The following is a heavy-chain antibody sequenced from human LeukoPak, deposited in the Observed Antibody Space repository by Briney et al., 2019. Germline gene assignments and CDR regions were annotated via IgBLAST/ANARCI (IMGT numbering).Heavy chain of an antibody. J-gene: IGHJ4*02. CDR2: ISGSGGST. CDR1: GFTFSSYA. D-gene: IGHD4-17*01. V-gene: IGHV3-23*01. CDR3: ARGLDPPLNFHADYGDYHFDY. Sequence: GGSLRLSCAASGFTFSSYAMSWVRQAPGKGLEWVSAISGSGGSTYYADSVKGRFTISRDNSKNTLYLQMNSLRAEDTAVYYCARGLDPPLNFHADYGDYHFDYWGQGTLVTVSS.